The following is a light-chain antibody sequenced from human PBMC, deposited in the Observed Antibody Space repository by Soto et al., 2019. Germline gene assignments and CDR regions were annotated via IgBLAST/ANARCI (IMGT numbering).Light chain of an antibody. V-gene: IGKV1-39*01. CDR3: QQSYSSIFT. CDR1: QTISTY. CDR2: AAS. Sequence: DIQMTQSPSSLSASVGDRVTITCRASQTISTYLNWYQQKPGKAPKLLIYAASTFQGGVPSRFSGSGSGTDFTLTISSLQPEDFATYDCQQSYSSIFTFGPGTKVDIK. J-gene: IGKJ3*01.